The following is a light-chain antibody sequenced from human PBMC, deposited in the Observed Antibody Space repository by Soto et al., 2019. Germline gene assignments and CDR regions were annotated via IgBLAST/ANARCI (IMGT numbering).Light chain of an antibody. CDR2: QGT. V-gene: IGLV2-23*01. Sequence: QSVLTQPASVSGSPGPSITISCTGTSSDVGTYNLVSWYQQHPDKAPKLIIFQGTTRPSGVSNRFSASKSGNTASLTISGLQAEDEADYYCCSYAGYSTVVFGGGTKLTVL. CDR3: CSYAGYSTVV. J-gene: IGLJ2*01. CDR1: SSDVGTYNL.